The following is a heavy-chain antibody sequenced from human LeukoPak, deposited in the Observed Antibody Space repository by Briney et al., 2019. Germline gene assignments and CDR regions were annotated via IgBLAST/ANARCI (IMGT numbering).Heavy chain of an antibody. Sequence: PSETLSLTGTVSGGSISSYYWSWIRQPPGKGLEWIGYIYTSGSTNYNPSLKSRVTISVDTSKNQFSLKLSSVTAADTAVYYCARLAAPRALYYYYYYMDVWGKGTTVTVSS. D-gene: IGHD6-25*01. J-gene: IGHJ6*03. CDR2: IYTSGST. CDR3: ARLAAPRALYYYYYYMDV. CDR1: GGSISSYY. V-gene: IGHV4-4*09.